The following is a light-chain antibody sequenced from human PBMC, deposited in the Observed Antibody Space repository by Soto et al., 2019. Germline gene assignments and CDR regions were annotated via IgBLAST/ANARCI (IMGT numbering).Light chain of an antibody. V-gene: IGKV3-11*01. CDR2: DSS. CDR1: QSVSNY. Sequence: VLTQSPAILSLSPGERATLSCRASQSVSNYLAWYQQRHGQAPRLLIYDSSNRATGITARFSASGSRTVFTLTISSLATEYGEDDYYQEGRVWRRSFGGETKVEIK. CDR3: QEGRVWRRS. J-gene: IGKJ4*01.